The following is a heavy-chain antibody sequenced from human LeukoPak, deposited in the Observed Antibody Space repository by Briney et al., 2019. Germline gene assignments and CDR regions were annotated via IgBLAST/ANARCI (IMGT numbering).Heavy chain of an antibody. D-gene: IGHD1-26*01. V-gene: IGHV4-4*02. J-gene: IGHJ4*02. Sequence: SETLSLTCAVSGGSITATNWWSWVRQPPGKGLEWIGEVHLTGATNYNPSLESRFSMSIDKSNNHLSLEVTSVTAADTAMYYCTRESGAFSPFGFWGQGTLVTVSS. CDR2: VHLTGAT. CDR3: TRESGAFSPFGF. CDR1: GGSITATNW.